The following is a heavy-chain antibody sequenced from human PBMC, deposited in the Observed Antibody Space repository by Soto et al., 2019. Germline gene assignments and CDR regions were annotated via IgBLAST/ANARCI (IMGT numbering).Heavy chain of an antibody. CDR3: AREGNRYCSGGRCYVDY. CDR1: GFTFSSYG. CDR2: IWYDGSNK. V-gene: IGHV3-33*01. J-gene: IGHJ4*02. D-gene: IGHD2-15*01. Sequence: QVQLVESGGGVVQPGRSLRLSCAASGFTFSSYGMHWVRQAPGKGLEWVAVIWYDGSNKYYADSVKGRFTISRDNSKNTLYLQMNSLRDEDTAVYYCAREGNRYCSGGRCYVDYWGQGTLVTVSS.